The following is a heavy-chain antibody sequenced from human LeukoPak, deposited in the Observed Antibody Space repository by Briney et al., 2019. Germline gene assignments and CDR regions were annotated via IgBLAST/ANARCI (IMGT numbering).Heavy chain of an antibody. CDR2: INHSGST. D-gene: IGHD1-26*01. CDR3: ARDYVGATRDQAFLH. J-gene: IGHJ1*01. V-gene: IGHV4-34*01. Sequence: KPSETLSLTCAVYGGSFSGYYWSWIRQPPGKGLEWIGEINHSGSTNYNPSLKSRVTISVDTSKNQSSLKLSSVTAADTAVYYCARDYVGATRDQAFLHWGQGTLVTVSS. CDR1: GGSFSGYY.